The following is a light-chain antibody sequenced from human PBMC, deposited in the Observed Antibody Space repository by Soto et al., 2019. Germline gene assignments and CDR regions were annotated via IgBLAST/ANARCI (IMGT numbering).Light chain of an antibody. CDR2: SHN. CDR1: SSNIGSNT. CDR3: AAWDDSLNGYV. J-gene: IGLJ1*01. V-gene: IGLV1-44*01. Sequence: QSVLTQPPSASGTPGQRVTISCSGSSSNIGSNTVNWYQQLPGTAPKLLIYSHNHRPSGVPDRFSDSKSGTSASLAISGLQSEHEADYYCAAWDDSLNGYVFGTGTKVTVL.